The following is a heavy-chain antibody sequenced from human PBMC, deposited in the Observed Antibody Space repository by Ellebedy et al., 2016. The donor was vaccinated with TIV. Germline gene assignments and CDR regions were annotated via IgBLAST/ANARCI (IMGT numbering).Heavy chain of an antibody. V-gene: IGHV3-23*01. J-gene: IGHJ4*02. CDR3: AKGGQWWPFDS. CDR1: AFTFSSFA. D-gene: IGHD2-15*01. CDR2: ISGGGGIT. Sequence: PGGSLRLSCAASAFTFSSFAMTWVPKAPGKGLEWVSGISGGGGITYSADSLKGRFTISRDNSKNTLFLQMNSLRAEDTAVYYCAKGGQWWPFDSWGQGTLVTVSS.